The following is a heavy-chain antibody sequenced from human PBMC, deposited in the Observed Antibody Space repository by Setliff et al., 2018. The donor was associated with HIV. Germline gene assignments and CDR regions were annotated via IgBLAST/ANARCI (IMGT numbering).Heavy chain of an antibody. V-gene: IGHV4-39*01. Sequence: SETLSLTCTVSGGSISSGAYYWSWIRQHPGKGLEWIGSISYSGNTYSSPSLKSRVIISVDASTNQVSLKLSSVTAADTAVYYCARHVKNDFWSLHHTLDSWGQGTLVTVSS. CDR2: ISYSGNT. CDR1: GGSISSGAYY. J-gene: IGHJ4*02. D-gene: IGHD3-3*01. CDR3: ARHVKNDFWSLHHTLDS.